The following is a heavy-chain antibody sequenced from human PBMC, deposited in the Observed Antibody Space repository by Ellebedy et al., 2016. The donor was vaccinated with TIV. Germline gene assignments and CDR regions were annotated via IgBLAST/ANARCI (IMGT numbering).Heavy chain of an antibody. CDR1: GGTFSSYA. J-gene: IGHJ6*02. D-gene: IGHD3-3*01. CDR2: IIPIFGTA. Sequence: ASVKVSCKASGGTFSSYAISWVRQAPGQGLEWMGGIIPIFGTANYAQKFQGRVTITADKSTSTAYMELSSLRSEDTAVYHCARVAGGSFGVEWYYYGMDVWGQGTTVTVSS. V-gene: IGHV1-69*06. CDR3: ARVAGGSFGVEWYYYGMDV.